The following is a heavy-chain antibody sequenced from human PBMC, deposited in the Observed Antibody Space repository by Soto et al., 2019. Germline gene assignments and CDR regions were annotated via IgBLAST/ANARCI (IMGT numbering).Heavy chain of an antibody. J-gene: IGHJ4*02. V-gene: IGHV3-21*01. CDR3: ARELYGAYAIHS. D-gene: IGHD4-17*01. CDR2: IGGSSDSI. Sequence: GGSLRLSCAASGFTFSSYSMNWVRQAPGKGLEWVSSIGGSSDSISYADSVKGRFTISRDNAQMSLYLQMSSLRAEDTAVYYCARELYGAYAIHSWGQATLVTVSS. CDR1: GFTFSSYS.